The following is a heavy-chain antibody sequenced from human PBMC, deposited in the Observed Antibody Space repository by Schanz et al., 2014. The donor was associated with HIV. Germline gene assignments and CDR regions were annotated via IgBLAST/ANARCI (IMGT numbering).Heavy chain of an antibody. V-gene: IGHV3-33*01. D-gene: IGHD3-22*01. CDR1: GFTFSTYG. Sequence: QVHLVESGGGVVQPGRSLRLSCATSGFTFSTYGMHWVRQAPGKGLDWVAVIWNDGYKKYYANSVEGRFTISRDNSRNTLYLQMNSVRVEDTAVYYCARGTPTEYYYDSSGYLDYWGQGTLVTVSS. CDR2: IWNDGYKK. CDR3: ARGTPTEYYYDSSGYLDY. J-gene: IGHJ4*02.